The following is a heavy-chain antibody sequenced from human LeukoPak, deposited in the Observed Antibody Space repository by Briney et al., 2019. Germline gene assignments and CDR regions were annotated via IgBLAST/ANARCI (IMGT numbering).Heavy chain of an antibody. CDR1: GGSFSGYY. J-gene: IGHJ1*01. D-gene: IGHD3-22*01. CDR3: ARGTYDSSGYYSEN. CDR2: INHSGST. Sequence: SETLSLTCAVYGGSFSGYYLSWIRQPPGKGLEWIGEINHSGSTNYNPSLKSRVTISVDTSKNQFSLKLGSVTAADTAVYYCARGTYDSSGYYSENWGQGTLVTVSS. V-gene: IGHV4-34*01.